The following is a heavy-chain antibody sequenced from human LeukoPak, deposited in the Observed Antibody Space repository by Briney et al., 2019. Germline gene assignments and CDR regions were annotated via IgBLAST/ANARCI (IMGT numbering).Heavy chain of an antibody. Sequence: SETLSLTCTVSGGSISSSTYYWGWLRQPPGKGLEWIGNIYYGGSTSYNPSLKSRVTISLDTSKNQFSLKLSSVTAADTAVYFCARQCSSTSCYSYWGQGTLVTVS. CDR2: IYYGGST. CDR1: GGSISSSTYY. V-gene: IGHV4-39*01. D-gene: IGHD2-2*01. CDR3: ARQCSSTSCYSY. J-gene: IGHJ4*02.